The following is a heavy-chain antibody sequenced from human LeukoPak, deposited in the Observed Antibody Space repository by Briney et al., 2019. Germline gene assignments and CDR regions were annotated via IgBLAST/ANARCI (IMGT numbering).Heavy chain of an antibody. CDR3: ARGRGDSRGTSFDY. Sequence: PSETLSLTCTVSGGSISTYYWSWIRQPPGKGLEWIGYIYYTGSTTYNPSLRSRVTISVDTSKNQFSLRLNSVTAADTAVYYCARGRGDSRGTSFDYWGQGTLVTVSS. V-gene: IGHV4-59*01. CDR2: IYYTGST. D-gene: IGHD3-22*01. CDR1: GGSISTYY. J-gene: IGHJ4*02.